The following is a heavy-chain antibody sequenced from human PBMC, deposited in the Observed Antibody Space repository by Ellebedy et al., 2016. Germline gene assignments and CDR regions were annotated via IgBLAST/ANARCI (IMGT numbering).Heavy chain of an antibody. D-gene: IGHD4-17*01. Sequence: SGPTLVKPTQTLTLTCTFSGFSLTTNQVVVGWVRQPPGKAPEWLTFVYGNDDKRYSPSLKSRLTITKDTSKNQVVLTLTNMEPVDTATYYCVHRTTVTSVDYWGQGTLVTFSS. CDR2: VYGNDDK. CDR3: VHRTTVTSVDY. V-gene: IGHV2-5*01. J-gene: IGHJ4*02. CDR1: GFSLTTNQVV.